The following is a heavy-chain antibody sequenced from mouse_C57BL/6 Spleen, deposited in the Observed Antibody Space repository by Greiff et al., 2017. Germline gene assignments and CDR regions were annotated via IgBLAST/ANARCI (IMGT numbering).Heavy chain of an antibody. CDR1: GFNIKNTY. J-gene: IGHJ2*01. V-gene: IGHV14-3*01. CDR2: IDPANGNT. D-gene: IGHD1-1*01. CDR3: ATITTVAYYFDY. Sequence: EVKLQESVAELVRPGASVKLSCTASGFNIKNTYMHWVKQRPEQGLEWIGRIDPANGNTKYAPKFQGKATITADTSSNTAYLQLSSLTSEDTAIYYCATITTVAYYFDYWGQGTTLTVSS.